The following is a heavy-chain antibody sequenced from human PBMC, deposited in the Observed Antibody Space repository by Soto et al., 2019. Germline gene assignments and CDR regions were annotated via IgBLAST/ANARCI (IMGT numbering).Heavy chain of an antibody. CDR3: ARRAVAGAQAAFDI. J-gene: IGHJ3*02. V-gene: IGHV5-10-1*01. CDR1: GYSFTIYW. D-gene: IGHD6-19*01. CDR2: IDPSDSYT. Sequence: GESLKSAGKGSGYSFTIYWISWVLQMPGKGLEWMGRIDPSDSYTNYSPSFQGHVTISADKSISTAYLQWSSLKASDTAMYYCARRAVAGAQAAFDIWGQGTMVTVSS.